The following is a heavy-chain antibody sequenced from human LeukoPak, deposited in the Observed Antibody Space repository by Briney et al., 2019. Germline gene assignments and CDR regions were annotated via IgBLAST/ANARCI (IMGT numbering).Heavy chain of an antibody. CDR1: GGSFSGYY. V-gene: IGHV4-34*01. Sequence: SETLSLTCAVYGGSFSGYYWSWIRQPPGKGLEWIGEINHSGSTNYNPSLKSRVTISVDTSKNQFSLKLSSVTAADTAVYYCARGVRFLFTFPSNYYGSGSYFDYWGQGTLVTVSS. D-gene: IGHD3-10*01. CDR3: ARGVRFLFTFPSNYYGSGSYFDY. CDR2: INHSGST. J-gene: IGHJ4*02.